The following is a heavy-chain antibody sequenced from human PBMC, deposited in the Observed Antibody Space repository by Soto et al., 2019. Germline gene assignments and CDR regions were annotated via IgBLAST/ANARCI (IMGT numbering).Heavy chain of an antibody. CDR3: ARESEDLTSNFDY. J-gene: IGHJ4*02. CDR1: GFTFTRYS. CDR2: ISSTTNYI. Sequence: LRLSCAASGFTFTRYSMNWVRQAPGKGLEWVSSISSTTNYIYYGDSMKGRFTISRDNAKNSLYLEMNSLRAEDTAVYYCARESEDLTSNFDYWGQGTPVTVSS. V-gene: IGHV3-21*06.